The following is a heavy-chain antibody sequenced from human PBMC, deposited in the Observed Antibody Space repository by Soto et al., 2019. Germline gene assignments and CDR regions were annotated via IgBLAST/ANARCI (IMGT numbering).Heavy chain of an antibody. CDR2: IYYSGST. Sequence: SETLSLTCTVSGGSISSSSYYWGWIRQPPGKGLERIGSIYYSGSTYYNPSLKSRVTISVDTSKNQFSLKLSSVTAADTAVYYCARLRGNYYYYMDVWGKGTTVTVSS. D-gene: IGHD3-10*01. V-gene: IGHV4-39*01. CDR3: ARLRGNYYYYMDV. CDR1: GGSISSSSYY. J-gene: IGHJ6*03.